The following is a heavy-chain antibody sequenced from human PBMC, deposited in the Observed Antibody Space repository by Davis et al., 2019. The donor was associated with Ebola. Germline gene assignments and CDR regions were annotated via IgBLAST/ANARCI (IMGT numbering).Heavy chain of an antibody. CDR1: GFMFSSYA. Sequence: ESLKISCSVSGFMFSSYAMHWVRQAPGKGLQYVSGITNNGGSTYYADSVKGRFTISRDNAKNSLYLQMNSLRAEDTAVYYCARDPTTYYDILTSPYFDYWGQGTLVTVSS. J-gene: IGHJ4*02. CDR3: ARDPTTYYDILTSPYFDY. D-gene: IGHD3-9*01. CDR2: ITNNGGST. V-gene: IGHV3-64*04.